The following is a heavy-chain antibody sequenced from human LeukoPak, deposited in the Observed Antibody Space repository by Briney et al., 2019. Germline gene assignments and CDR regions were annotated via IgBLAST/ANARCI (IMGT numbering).Heavy chain of an antibody. J-gene: IGHJ5*02. Sequence: SETLSLTCAVYGGSFSGYYWSWIRQPPGKGLEWIGYIYYSGSTNYNPSLKSRVTISVDTSKNQFSLKLSSVTAADTAVYYCARVYISSWYVSWFDPWGQGTLVTVSS. V-gene: IGHV4-59*01. CDR2: IYYSGST. CDR1: GGSFSGYY. D-gene: IGHD6-13*01. CDR3: ARVYISSWYVSWFDP.